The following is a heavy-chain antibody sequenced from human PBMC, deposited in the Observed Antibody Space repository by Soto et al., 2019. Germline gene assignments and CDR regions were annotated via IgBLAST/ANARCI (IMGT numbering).Heavy chain of an antibody. V-gene: IGHV2-5*02. CDR3: AHAYGGRALY. CDR2: IYWDDSK. J-gene: IGHJ4*02. CDR1: GFSLTTDRVG. Sequence: QITLKESGPTLVKPTQTLTLTCTFSGFSLTTDRVGVGWIRQPPGEALEWLAVIYWDDSKTYRPSLESRLTITKDTSKNQVAVTMTNIDSLDTATYYCAHAYGGRALYGGQGTLVTVSS. D-gene: IGHD3-16*01.